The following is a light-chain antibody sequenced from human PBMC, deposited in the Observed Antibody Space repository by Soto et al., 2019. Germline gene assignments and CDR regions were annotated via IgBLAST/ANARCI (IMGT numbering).Light chain of an antibody. CDR1: QTISNW. J-gene: IGKJ1*01. CDR2: DAS. Sequence: DIQMTQSPSTLSASVGDRVTITCRASQTISNWLAWYQQKPGKAPKLLIYDASSLEGGVPSRFSGSGSGTEFTLTLISLQPDDFATYYCQQYYSYWTFGQGTKVDIK. CDR3: QQYYSYWT. V-gene: IGKV1-5*01.